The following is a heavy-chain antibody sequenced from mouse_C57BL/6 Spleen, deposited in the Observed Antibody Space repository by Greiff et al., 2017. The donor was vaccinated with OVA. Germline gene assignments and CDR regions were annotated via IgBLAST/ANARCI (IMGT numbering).Heavy chain of an antibody. CDR3: SRLWPLYAMDY. V-gene: IGHV5-12*01. CDR2: ISNGGGST. CDR1: GFTFSDYY. Sequence: EVQLVESGGGLVQPGGSLKLSCAASGFTFSDYYMYWVRQTPEKRLEWVAYISNGGGSTYYPDTVKGRFTISRDNAKNPLYLQMSRLQSEDTAMYDCSRLWPLYAMDYWGQGTSVTVSS. J-gene: IGHJ4*01.